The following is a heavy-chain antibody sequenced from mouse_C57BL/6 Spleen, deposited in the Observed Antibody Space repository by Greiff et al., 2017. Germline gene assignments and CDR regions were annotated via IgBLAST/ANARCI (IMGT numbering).Heavy chain of an antibody. CDR1: GYTFTSYT. J-gene: IGHJ2*01. D-gene: IGHD2-4*01. CDR2: INPSSGYT. Sequence: QVQLQQSGAELARPGASVKMSCKASGYTFTSYTMHWVKQRPGQGLEWIGYINPSSGYTKYNQKFKDKATLTADKSSSTASMQLCSRTSEDAAVDYCARWRYDYDESYFDYWGQGTTLTVSS. V-gene: IGHV1-4*01. CDR3: ARWRYDYDESYFDY.